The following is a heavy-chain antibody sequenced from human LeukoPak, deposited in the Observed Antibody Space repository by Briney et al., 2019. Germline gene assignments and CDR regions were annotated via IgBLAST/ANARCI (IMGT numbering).Heavy chain of an antibody. J-gene: IGHJ4*02. D-gene: IGHD6-19*01. V-gene: IGHV4-39*01. Sequence: SETLSLTCTVSGGSISSSSYYWGWIRQPPGKGLEWIGSIYFGGTTYYNPSLKSRVTISVDTSKNQFSLRLSSVTAADTAVYYCARAGVAGPTVFDYWGQGTLVTVSS. CDR2: IYFGGTT. CDR3: ARAGVAGPTVFDY. CDR1: GGSISSSSYY.